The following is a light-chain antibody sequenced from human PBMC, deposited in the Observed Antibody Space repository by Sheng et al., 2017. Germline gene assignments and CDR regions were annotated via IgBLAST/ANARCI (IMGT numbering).Light chain of an antibody. CDR3: QQYNNWPPLT. CDR1: QTVSDN. Sequence: EIVLTQSPGTLSLSPGERATLSCRASQTVSDNYVAWYQQRPGQAPRLLISGASYRASGISNRFTGSGSGTDFSLTISSLQSEDFGIYYCQQYNNWPPLTFGGGTKVEI. CDR2: GAS. V-gene: IGKV3D-15*01. J-gene: IGKJ4*01.